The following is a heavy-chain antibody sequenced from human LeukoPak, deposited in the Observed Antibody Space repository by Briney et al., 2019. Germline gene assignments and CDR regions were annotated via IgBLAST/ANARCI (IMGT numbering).Heavy chain of an antibody. CDR3: AKSITIFGVAPYYYYMDV. Sequence: GGSLRLSCAASGFTFSSYGMHWVRQAPDKGLEWVAFIRYDGSNKYYADSVKGRFTISRDNSKNTLYLQMNSLRAEDTAVYYCAKSITIFGVAPYYYYMDVWGKGTTVTVSS. J-gene: IGHJ6*03. V-gene: IGHV3-30*02. CDR1: GFTFSSYG. CDR2: IRYDGSNK. D-gene: IGHD3-3*01.